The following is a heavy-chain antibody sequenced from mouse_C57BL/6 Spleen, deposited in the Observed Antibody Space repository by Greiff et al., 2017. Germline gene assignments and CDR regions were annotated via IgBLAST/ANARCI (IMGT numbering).Heavy chain of an antibody. Sequence: VQLKESGEGLVKPGGSLKLSCAASGFTFSSYAMSWVRQTPEKRLEWVAYISSGGDYIYYADTVKGRFTISRDNARNTLYLQMSSLKSEDTAMYYCTRAYCYGSSDQAWFAYWGQGTLVTVSA. CDR3: TRAYCYGSSDQAWFAY. CDR2: ISSGGDYI. J-gene: IGHJ3*01. D-gene: IGHD1-1*01. CDR1: GFTFSSYA. V-gene: IGHV5-9-1*02.